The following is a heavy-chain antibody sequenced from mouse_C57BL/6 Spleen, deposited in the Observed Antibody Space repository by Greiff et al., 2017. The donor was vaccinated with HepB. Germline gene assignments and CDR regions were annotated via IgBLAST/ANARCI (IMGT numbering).Heavy chain of an antibody. D-gene: IGHD2-2*01. CDR2: IYPRDGST. J-gene: IGHJ2*01. V-gene: IGHV1-78*01. Sequence: QVHVKQSDAKLVKPGASVKISCKVSGYTFTDHTIHWMKQRPEQGLEWIGYIYPRDGSTKYNENFKGKATLTADKSSSTAYMQLNSLTSEDSAVYFCARREGYENFDYWGQGTTLTVSS. CDR3: ARREGYENFDY. CDR1: GYTFTDHT.